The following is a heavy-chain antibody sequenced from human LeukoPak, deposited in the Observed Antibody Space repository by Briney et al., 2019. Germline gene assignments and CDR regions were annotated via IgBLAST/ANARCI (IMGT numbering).Heavy chain of an antibody. D-gene: IGHD3-16*01. CDR2: INHNGNVN. Sequence: QTGGSLRLSCAASGFTFDDYAMHWARQAPGKGLEWVASINHNGNVNYYVDSVKGRFTISRDNAKNSLYLQMSNLRAEDTAVYFCARGGGLDVWGQGATVTVSS. V-gene: IGHV3-7*03. CDR1: GFTFDDYA. CDR3: ARGGGLDV. J-gene: IGHJ6*02.